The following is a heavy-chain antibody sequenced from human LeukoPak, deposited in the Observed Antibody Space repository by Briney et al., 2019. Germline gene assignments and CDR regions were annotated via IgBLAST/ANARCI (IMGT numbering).Heavy chain of an antibody. V-gene: IGHV3-48*03. Sequence: GGSLRLSCAASGFTFSSYEMNWVRQAPGKGLEWVSYISSSGSTIYYADSVKGRFTISRDNAKNSLYLQMNSLRAEDTAVYYCASLVVVATAIAQYWGQGTLVTVSS. J-gene: IGHJ4*02. CDR1: GFTFSSYE. CDR2: ISSSGSTI. CDR3: ASLVVVATAIAQY. D-gene: IGHD2-21*02.